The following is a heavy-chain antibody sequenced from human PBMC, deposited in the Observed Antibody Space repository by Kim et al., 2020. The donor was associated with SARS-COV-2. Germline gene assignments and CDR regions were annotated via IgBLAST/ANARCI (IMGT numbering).Heavy chain of an antibody. CDR3: ARGPARIYCSGGSCYSNY. CDR1: GGSFSGYY. Sequence: SETLSLTCAVYGGSFSGYYWSWIRQPPGKVLEWIGEINHSGSTNYNPSLKSRVTISVDTSKNQFSLKLSSVTAADTAVYYCARGPARIYCSGGSCYSNY. J-gene: IGHJ6*01. V-gene: IGHV4-34*01. CDR2: INHSGST. D-gene: IGHD2-15*01.